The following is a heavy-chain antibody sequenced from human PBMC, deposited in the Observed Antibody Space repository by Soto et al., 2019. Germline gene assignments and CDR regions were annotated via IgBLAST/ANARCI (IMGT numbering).Heavy chain of an antibody. V-gene: IGHV3-30*03. Sequence: QVQLVESGGGVVQPGRSLRLSCAASGFTFSTYGMYWVRQAPGKGLEWVAGISDDGGSQYYADSVKGRFTISRDNSKNTLFLQMNSLRPEDTAVYYCARAHSSGYLHYYYGLDVWGQGTTVTVSS. CDR3: ARAHSSGYLHYYYGLDV. CDR1: GFTFSTYG. CDR2: ISDDGGSQ. J-gene: IGHJ6*02. D-gene: IGHD3-22*01.